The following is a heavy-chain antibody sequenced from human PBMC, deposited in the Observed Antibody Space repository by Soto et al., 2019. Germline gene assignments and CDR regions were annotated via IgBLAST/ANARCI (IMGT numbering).Heavy chain of an antibody. Sequence: GESLKISCKGYGYTFTDYWIGWVRQVPGKGLELIGLIYPGDSDTRYSPSFQGRVTISADESISTAFLQWSSLRASDTAMYYCASQKTVIRGPLSSNWFDPWGQGTLVTVSS. J-gene: IGHJ5*02. D-gene: IGHD1-1*01. V-gene: IGHV5-51*01. CDR3: ASQKTVIRGPLSSNWFDP. CDR2: IYPGDSDT. CDR1: GYTFTDYW.